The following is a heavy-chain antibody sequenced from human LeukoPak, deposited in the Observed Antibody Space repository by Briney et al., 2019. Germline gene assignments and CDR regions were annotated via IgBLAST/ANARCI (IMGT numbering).Heavy chain of an antibody. CDR3: ARDLGYCSGGSCYSDPYYYYGMDV. CDR2: IYYSGST. V-gene: IGHV4-59*01. CDR1: GVSISSYY. J-gene: IGHJ6*02. D-gene: IGHD2-15*01. Sequence: SETLSLTCTVSGVSISSYYWSWIRQPPGKGLEWIGYIYYSGSTNYNPSLKSRVTISVDTSKNQFSLKLSSVTAADTAVYYCARDLGYCSGGSCYSDPYYYYGMDVWGQGTTVTVSS.